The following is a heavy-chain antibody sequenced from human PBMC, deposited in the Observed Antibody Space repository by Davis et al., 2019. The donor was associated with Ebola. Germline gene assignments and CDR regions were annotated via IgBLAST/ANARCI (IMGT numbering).Heavy chain of an antibody. D-gene: IGHD3-10*01. Sequence: PGGSLRLSCAASGFTFSSYALSWVRQPPGKGLEWVSAISGSGSSTYSADSVKGRFTISRDNSKNTLYLQMNSLRAEDTAVYYCARWERTAMVQGVIFREGYYGMDVWGQGTTVTVSS. CDR1: GFTFSSYA. CDR3: ARWERTAMVQGVIFREGYYGMDV. V-gene: IGHV3-23*01. J-gene: IGHJ6*02. CDR2: ISGSGSST.